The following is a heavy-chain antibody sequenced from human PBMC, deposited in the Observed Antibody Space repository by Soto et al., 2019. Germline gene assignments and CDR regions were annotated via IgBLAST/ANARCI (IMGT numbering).Heavy chain of an antibody. Sequence: SETLSLTCAGSGGSISSGGYSWSWIRQPPGKGLEWIGYMYHSGSTYYNPSLKSRVTISIDRSKNQFSLKLSSVTAADTAAYYCARLGGSYAVPHFDSWGQGTLVTVSS. CDR1: GGSISSGGYS. CDR2: MYHSGST. D-gene: IGHD1-26*01. J-gene: IGHJ4*02. CDR3: ARLGGSYAVPHFDS. V-gene: IGHV4-30-2*01.